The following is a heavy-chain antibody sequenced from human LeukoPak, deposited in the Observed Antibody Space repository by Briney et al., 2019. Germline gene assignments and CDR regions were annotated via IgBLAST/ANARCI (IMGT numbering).Heavy chain of an antibody. V-gene: IGHV1-18*01. CDR1: GYTFSNYG. CDR2: SSPYNGKT. Sequence: GASVKVSCKASGYTFSNYGISWVRQAPGQGLEWMGWSSPYNGKTNYAQKLQGRVTMTTDTSTSTAYMKLRSLRSDDTAMYYCARGLLTFGGVIGGPQALEYFQHWGQGTLVTVSS. CDR3: ARGLLTFGGVIGGPQALEYFQH. J-gene: IGHJ1*01. D-gene: IGHD3-16*02.